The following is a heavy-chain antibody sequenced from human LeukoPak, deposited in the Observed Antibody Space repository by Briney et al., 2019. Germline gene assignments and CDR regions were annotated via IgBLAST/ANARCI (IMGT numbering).Heavy chain of an antibody. CDR1: GGTFSSYA. J-gene: IGHJ4*02. CDR2: IIPIFGTA. D-gene: IGHD3-3*01. V-gene: IGHV1-69*15. CDR3: ARDRTSFDFWSGLAYDY. Sequence: SVKVSCKASGGTFSSYAISWVRQAPGQGLEWMGSIIPIFGTANYAQNFQGRVTITADESTSTAYMELSSLRSEDTAVYYCARDRTSFDFWSGLAYDYWGQGTLVTVSS.